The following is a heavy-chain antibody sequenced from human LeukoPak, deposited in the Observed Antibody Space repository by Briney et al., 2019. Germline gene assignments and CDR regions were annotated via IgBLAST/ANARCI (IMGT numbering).Heavy chain of an antibody. Sequence: SETLSLTCAAYGGSFSGYYWSWIRQPPGKGLEWIGEINHSGSTNYNPSLKSRVTISVDTSKNQFSLKLSSVTAADTAVYYCARAPLLYCSSTSCPPADYWGQGTLVTVSS. V-gene: IGHV4-34*01. CDR2: INHSGST. CDR1: GGSFSGYY. J-gene: IGHJ4*02. CDR3: ARAPLLYCSSTSCPPADY. D-gene: IGHD2-2*01.